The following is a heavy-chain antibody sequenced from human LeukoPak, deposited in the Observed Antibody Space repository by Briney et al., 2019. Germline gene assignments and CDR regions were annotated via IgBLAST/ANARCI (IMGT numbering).Heavy chain of an antibody. CDR3: ARATVTTFNWFDP. D-gene: IGHD4-17*01. J-gene: IGHJ5*02. Sequence: ASVKVSCKASGGTVSSYAISWVRQAPGQGLEWMGGIIPIVGTAKYAQKFQGRVTITADESTSTAYVELRSLRSEDTAVYYCARATVTTFNWFDPWGQGTLVTVSS. CDR1: GGTVSSYA. V-gene: IGHV1-69*13. CDR2: IIPIVGTA.